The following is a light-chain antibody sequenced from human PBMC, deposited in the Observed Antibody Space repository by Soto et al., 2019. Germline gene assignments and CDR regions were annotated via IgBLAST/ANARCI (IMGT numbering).Light chain of an antibody. J-gene: IGLJ1*01. CDR1: SSDVGGYSL. V-gene: IGLV2-23*02. CDR3: CSDAGSTTLYV. Sequence: QSALTQPASVSGSPGQSITISCTGTSSDVGGYSLVSWYQQHPGKAPKLMIYEVSKRPSGVSNRFSASKSGNTASLTISGFHVEDEADYYCCSDAGSTTLYVFGRGTKDTDL. CDR2: EVS.